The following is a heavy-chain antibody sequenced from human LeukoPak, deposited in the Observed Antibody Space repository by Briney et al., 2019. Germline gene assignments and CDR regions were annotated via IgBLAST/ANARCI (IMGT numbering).Heavy chain of an antibody. V-gene: IGHV1-69*02. CDR1: GGTFSSYT. D-gene: IGHD3-3*01. J-gene: IGHJ4*02. CDR3: ARGRRINYDFWSGRTDY. Sequence: ASVKVSCKASGGTFSSYTISWVRQAPGQGLEWMGRIIPILGIANYAQKFQGRVTITADKSTSTAYMELSSLRSEDTAVYYCARGRRINYDFWSGRTDYWGQGTLVTVSS. CDR2: IIPILGIA.